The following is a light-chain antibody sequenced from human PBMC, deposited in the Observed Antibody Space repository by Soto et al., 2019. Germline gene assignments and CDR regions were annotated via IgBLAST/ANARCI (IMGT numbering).Light chain of an antibody. V-gene: IGKV3-15*01. CDR1: QSVSSN. Sequence: EIVMTQSPATLSVSPGERATLSCRASQSVSSNLAWYQQKPGQAPRLLIYGASTRATGIPARFSGSGSGTDFTLTNSSLQSEDFAVYYCLQYNNWPYTFCQGTKPEIK. CDR3: LQYNNWPYT. J-gene: IGKJ2*01. CDR2: GAS.